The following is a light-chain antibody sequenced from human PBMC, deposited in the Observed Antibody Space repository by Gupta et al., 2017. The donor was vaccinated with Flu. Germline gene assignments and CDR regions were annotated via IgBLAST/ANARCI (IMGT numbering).Light chain of an antibody. CDR2: DVS. J-gene: IGLJ3*02. CDR3: SSYACSNTWV. CDR1: SSDVGAYTY. Sequence: VSGSLGQSVTISCTGTSSDVGAYTYVSWYQQHTGKAPKLILYDVSKRPSGVPDRFSASKSGETASLNISGLQAEDEADYHCSSYACSNTWVFGGGTKLTVL. V-gene: IGLV2-11*03.